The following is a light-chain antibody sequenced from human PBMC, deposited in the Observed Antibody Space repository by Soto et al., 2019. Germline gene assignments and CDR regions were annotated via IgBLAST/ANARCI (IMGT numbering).Light chain of an antibody. CDR3: SPHNPIGTLQI. V-gene: IGLV2-14*01. CDR1: SSDFAVYNY. CDR2: AVS. Sequence: QSVLTQPASVSGSPGQSITISCTGTSSDFAVYNYVSWYQVHPGKAPKLMIYAVSTRTSGVSNRFSGSKSGNTASLTISGLQAEDEADYYCSPHNPIGTLQIFGPGTKVTVL. J-gene: IGLJ1*01.